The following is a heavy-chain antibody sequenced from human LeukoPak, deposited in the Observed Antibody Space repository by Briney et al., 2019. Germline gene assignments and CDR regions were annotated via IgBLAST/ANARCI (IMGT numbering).Heavy chain of an antibody. CDR3: ARVIGGSYYRDYYFDY. V-gene: IGHV4-39*07. J-gene: IGHJ4*02. CDR1: GGSISSSSYY. CDR2: IYYSGST. Sequence: SETLSLTCTVSGGSISSSSYYWGWIRQPPGKRLEWIGSIYYSGSTYYNPSPKSRVTISVDTSKNQFSLKLSSVTAADTAVYYCARVIGGSYYRDYYFDYWGQGTLVTVSS. D-gene: IGHD1-26*01.